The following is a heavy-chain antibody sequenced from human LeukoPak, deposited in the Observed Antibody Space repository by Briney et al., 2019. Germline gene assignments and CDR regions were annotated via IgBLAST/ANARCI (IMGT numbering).Heavy chain of an antibody. Sequence: PGRSLRLSCAASGFTFSSYDMHWVRRAPGKGLEWVAVISYDGGNKYYADSVKGRFTISRDNSKNTLYLQMNSLRAEDTAVYYCAKDSSSSGFDPWGQGTLVTVSS. CDR3: AKDSSSSGFDP. V-gene: IGHV3-30*18. CDR2: ISYDGGNK. J-gene: IGHJ5*02. CDR1: GFTFSSYD.